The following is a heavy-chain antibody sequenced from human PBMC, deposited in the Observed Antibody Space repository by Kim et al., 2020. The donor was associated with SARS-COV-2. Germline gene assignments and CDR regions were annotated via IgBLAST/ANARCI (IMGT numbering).Heavy chain of an antibody. D-gene: IGHD6-19*01. Sequence: SETLSLTCTVSGSSISSSSYYWGWIRQPPGKGLEWIGSIYYSGSTYYNPSLKSRVTISVDTSKNQFSLKLSSVTVADTAVYYCARPRQATGWYTGWFDPWGQGTLVTVSS. CDR2: IYYSGST. V-gene: IGHV4-39*01. CDR3: ARPRQATGWYTGWFDP. CDR1: GSSISSSSYY. J-gene: IGHJ5*02.